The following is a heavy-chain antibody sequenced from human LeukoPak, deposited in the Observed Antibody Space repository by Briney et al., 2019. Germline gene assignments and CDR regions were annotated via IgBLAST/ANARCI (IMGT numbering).Heavy chain of an antibody. Sequence: GRSLRLSCAASGFTFDDYAMHWVRQAPGKGLEWVSGISWNSGSIGYADSVEGRFTISRDNAKNSLYLQMNSLRAEDTALYYCAKTSGPWTYYFDYWGQGTLVTVSS. CDR2: ISWNSGSI. CDR3: AKTSGPWTYYFDY. V-gene: IGHV3-9*01. CDR1: GFTFDDYA. J-gene: IGHJ4*02. D-gene: IGHD3/OR15-3a*01.